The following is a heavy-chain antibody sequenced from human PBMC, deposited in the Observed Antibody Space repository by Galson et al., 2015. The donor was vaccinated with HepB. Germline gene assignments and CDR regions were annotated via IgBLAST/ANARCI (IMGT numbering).Heavy chain of an antibody. J-gene: IGHJ6*02. D-gene: IGHD5-12*01. V-gene: IGHV1-18*01. Sequence: SVKVSCKASGYTFTSYGISWVRQAPGQGLEWMGWISAHNGITNYAQEVQGRVTMTTDTSTNTAYMELRSLRSDDTAVYYCAREGFSAYDYAGHYFYGMDVWGQGTTVTASS. CDR3: AREGFSAYDYAGHYFYGMDV. CDR2: ISAHNGIT. CDR1: GYTFTSYG.